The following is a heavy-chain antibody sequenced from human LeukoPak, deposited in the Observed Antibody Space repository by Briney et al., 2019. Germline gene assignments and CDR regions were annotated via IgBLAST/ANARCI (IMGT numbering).Heavy chain of an antibody. CDR1: GFTFSSYG. CDR2: ISYDGSNK. D-gene: IGHD3-22*01. V-gene: IGHV3-30*18. Sequence: HPGGSLRLSCAASGFTFSSYGMHWVRQAPGKGLEWVAVISYDGSNKYYADSVKGRFTISRDNSKNTLYLQMNSLRAEDTAVYYCAKPLFGGYHYGPDYWGQGTLVTVSS. J-gene: IGHJ4*02. CDR3: AKPLFGGYHYGPDY.